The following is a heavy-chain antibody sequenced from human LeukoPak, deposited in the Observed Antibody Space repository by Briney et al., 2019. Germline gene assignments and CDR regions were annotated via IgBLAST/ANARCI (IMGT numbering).Heavy chain of an antibody. CDR2: IYTSGST. V-gene: IGHV4-4*07. D-gene: IGHD6-13*01. CDR3: ARGTYSSSWYSDGMDV. Sequence: PSETLSLTCTVSGGSISSYYWSWIRQPAGKGLEWIGRIYTSGSTNYNLSLKSRVTMSVDTSKNQFSLKLSSVTAADTAVYYCARGTYSSSWYSDGMDVWGQGTTVTVSS. CDR1: GGSISSYY. J-gene: IGHJ6*02.